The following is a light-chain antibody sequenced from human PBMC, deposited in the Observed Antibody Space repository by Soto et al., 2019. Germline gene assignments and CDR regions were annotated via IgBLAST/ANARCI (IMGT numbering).Light chain of an antibody. CDR3: QQYDNLPLT. Sequence: DIQMTQSPSSLSASVGDRVTITCQASQDISNFLNWYQQKPGKAPKLLIYDASNLETGVPSRFSGSVSGTDFTFTISSLQPEEIATYYCQQYDNLPLTLGGGTKVEIK. V-gene: IGKV1-33*01. CDR1: QDISNF. J-gene: IGKJ4*01. CDR2: DAS.